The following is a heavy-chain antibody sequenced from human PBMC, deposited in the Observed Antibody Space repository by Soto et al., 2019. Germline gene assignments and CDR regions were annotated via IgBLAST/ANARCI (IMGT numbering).Heavy chain of an antibody. CDR1: GGSISSGGDH. V-gene: IGHV4-31*03. Sequence: SETLSLTRTVSGGSISSGGDHWSWMLEHPGKGLEWIGYIYYSGSTYYNPSLKSRVTISVDTSKNQFSLKLSSVTAADTAVYYCARGPDYDFWSGEPYFDYWGQGTLVTVSS. CDR2: IYYSGST. D-gene: IGHD3-3*01. CDR3: ARGPDYDFWSGEPYFDY. J-gene: IGHJ4*02.